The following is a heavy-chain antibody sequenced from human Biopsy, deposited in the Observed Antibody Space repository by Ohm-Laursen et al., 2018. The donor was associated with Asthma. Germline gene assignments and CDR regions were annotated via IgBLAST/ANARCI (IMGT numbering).Heavy chain of an antibody. Sequence: TLSLTCSVYGGSISSFYWSWIRQSPEKGLEWMGYVYWTGSTNYNPSLKSRITMSVDTSKNRMFLELTSVTAADTAVYYCARLADCSGGACYSYGWFDPLGQGTRVTVSS. CDR3: ARLADCSGGACYSYGWFDP. V-gene: IGHV4-59*01. CDR1: GGSISSFY. J-gene: IGHJ5*02. CDR2: VYWTGST. D-gene: IGHD2-15*01.